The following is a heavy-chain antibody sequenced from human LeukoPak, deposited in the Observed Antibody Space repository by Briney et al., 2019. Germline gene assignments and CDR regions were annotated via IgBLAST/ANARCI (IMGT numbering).Heavy chain of an antibody. Sequence: GGSLRLSCAGSGFSFSDYTMNWVRQAPGKGLEWVSSISSSSSYIYYADSVKGRFTISRDNANNSLYLQVNSLRAEDTAVYYCARGYGRADYWGQGTLVSVSS. D-gene: IGHD5-18*01. V-gene: IGHV3-21*01. CDR3: ARGYGRADY. J-gene: IGHJ4*02. CDR1: GFSFSDYT. CDR2: ISSSSSYI.